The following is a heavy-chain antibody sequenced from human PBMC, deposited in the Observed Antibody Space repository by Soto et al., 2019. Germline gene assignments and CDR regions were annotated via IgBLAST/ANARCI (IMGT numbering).Heavy chain of an antibody. CDR1: GGTFSSYA. J-gene: IGHJ6*02. V-gene: IGHV1-69*13. CDR3: ARLAAHPNYYYYGMDV. CDR2: IIPIFGTA. Sequence: SVKVSCKASGGTFSSYAISWVRQAPGQGLEWMGGIIPIFGTANYAQKFQGRVTITADESTSTAYMELSSLRSEDTAVYYCARLAAHPNYYYYGMDVWGQGTTVTVSS. D-gene: IGHD6-6*01.